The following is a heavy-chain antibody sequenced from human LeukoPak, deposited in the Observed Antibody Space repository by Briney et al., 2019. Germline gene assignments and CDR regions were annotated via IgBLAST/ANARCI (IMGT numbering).Heavy chain of an antibody. CDR2: ISSSGSTR. J-gene: IGHJ4*02. D-gene: IGHD2-8*01. CDR3: ARGNGGPLDY. CDR1: GFTFSSYE. Sequence: PGGSLRLSCVASGFTFSSYEMNWVRQVPGKGLEWVSYISSSGSTRYYADSVKGRFTISRDNAKNSLYLEMNSLRAEDTAVYYCARGNGGPLDYWGQETLVTVSS. V-gene: IGHV3-48*03.